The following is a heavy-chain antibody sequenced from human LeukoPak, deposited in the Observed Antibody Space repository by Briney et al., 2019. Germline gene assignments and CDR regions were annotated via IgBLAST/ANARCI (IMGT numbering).Heavy chain of an antibody. CDR3: ARRPSRYGSGSYYRY. V-gene: IGHV4-39*01. Sequence: SETLSLTCTVSGGSISSSNYYWGWIRQPPGKGLEWIGSIYYSGSTYYNPSLKSRVTISVDTSKNQFSLKLSSVTAADTAVYYCARRPSRYGSGSYYRYWGQGPLVTVSS. CDR2: IYYSGST. D-gene: IGHD3-10*01. J-gene: IGHJ4*02. CDR1: GGSISSSNYY.